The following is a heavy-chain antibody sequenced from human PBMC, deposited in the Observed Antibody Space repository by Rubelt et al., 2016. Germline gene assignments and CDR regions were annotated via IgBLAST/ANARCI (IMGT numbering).Heavy chain of an antibody. J-gene: IGHJ3*02. V-gene: IGHV3-64*01. CDR3: AKEKTRWAFDI. D-gene: IGHD6-13*01. CDR2: ISSKGGST. Sequence: GGPLRLPCAASGFTFSSYAMHGVRQAPGKGREQVSGISSKGGSTHHENSVKGRFTPSIDNAKNSMYLQMNSLRAEDTAVYYCAKEKTRWAFDIWGQGTMVTVSS. CDR1: GFTFSSYA.